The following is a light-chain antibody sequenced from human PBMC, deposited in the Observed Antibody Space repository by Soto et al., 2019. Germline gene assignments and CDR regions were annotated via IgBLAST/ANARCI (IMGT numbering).Light chain of an antibody. V-gene: IGKV3-15*01. CDR2: GAS. Sequence: EIVMTQSPATLSVSPGERATLFCRASHSVSSSLAWYQQKPGQAPRLLIHGASTRATGIPARFSGSGSGTEFTLTISSLQPDDFATYYCQHYNSYSEAFGQGTKVDIK. CDR3: QHYNSYSEA. CDR1: HSVSSS. J-gene: IGKJ1*01.